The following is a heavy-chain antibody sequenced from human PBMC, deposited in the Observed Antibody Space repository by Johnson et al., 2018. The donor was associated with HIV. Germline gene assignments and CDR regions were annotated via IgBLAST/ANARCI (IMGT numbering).Heavy chain of an antibody. Sequence: QVQLVESGGGLVQPGGSLRLSCAASGFTFSDYYMSWIRQAPGKGLEWVSYISSSGSTIYYADSVKGRFTISRDNAKNSRYLQMNSLRAEDTAVYYCARAGRLRYFDWLLSAFDIWGQGTMVTVSS. D-gene: IGHD3-9*01. CDR2: ISSSGSTI. V-gene: IGHV3-11*04. J-gene: IGHJ3*02. CDR1: GFTFSDYY. CDR3: ARAGRLRYFDWLLSAFDI.